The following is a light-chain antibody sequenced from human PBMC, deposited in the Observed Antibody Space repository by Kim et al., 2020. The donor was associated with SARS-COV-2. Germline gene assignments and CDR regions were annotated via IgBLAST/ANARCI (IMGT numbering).Light chain of an antibody. CDR2: GAS. CDR3: QQYNNWPPLT. J-gene: IGKJ4*01. CDR1: QSVSRN. Sequence: CPGKRATLACRASQSVSRNLAWYQQKPGQAPRLRIYGASNRATGIPARFSGSGSGTEFTLTISSLQSEDFAVYYWQQYNNWPPLTFGGGTKVDIK. V-gene: IGKV3-15*01.